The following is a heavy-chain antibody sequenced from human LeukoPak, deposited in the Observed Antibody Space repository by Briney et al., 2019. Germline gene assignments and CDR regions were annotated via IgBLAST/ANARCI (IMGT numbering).Heavy chain of an antibody. CDR2: ISSSGSTI. V-gene: IGHV3-48*03. J-gene: IGHJ3*02. CDR1: GFTFSSYE. Sequence: PGGSLRLSCAASGFTFSSYEMNWVRQAPGKGLEWVSYISSSGSTIYYADSVKGRFTISRDNAKNSLYLQMNSLRAEDTAVYYCAKMTYYYDSSGYYPNAFDIWGQGTMVTVSS. D-gene: IGHD3-22*01. CDR3: AKMTYYYDSSGYYPNAFDI.